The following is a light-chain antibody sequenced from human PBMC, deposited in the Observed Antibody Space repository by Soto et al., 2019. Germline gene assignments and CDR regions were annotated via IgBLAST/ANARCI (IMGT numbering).Light chain of an antibody. Sequence: DIQMTQSPSPLSASVGDRVTITCRRSQTIDSHLSWYQQKPGKAPKLLIYDASNLQSGVPSTFSGGGSGTVFTLTIASLQPEDFATYFCHQSYSIPNTFGQGTKVDIK. CDR3: HQSYSIPNT. J-gene: IGKJ2*01. V-gene: IGKV1-39*01. CDR2: DAS. CDR1: QTIDSH.